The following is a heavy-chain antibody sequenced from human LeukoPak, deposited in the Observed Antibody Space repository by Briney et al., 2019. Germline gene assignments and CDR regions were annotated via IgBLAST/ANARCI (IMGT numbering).Heavy chain of an antibody. CDR1: GFTVSSNY. J-gene: IGHJ4*02. CDR3: ARAPMVRGVIEALDY. CDR2: IYSGGST. Sequence: GRSLRLSCAASGFTVSSNYMSWVRQAPGKGLEWVSVIYSGGSTYYADSVKGRFTISRDNSKNTLYLQMNSLRAEDTAVYYCARAPMVRGVIEALDYWGQGTLVTVSS. D-gene: IGHD3-10*01. V-gene: IGHV3-53*01.